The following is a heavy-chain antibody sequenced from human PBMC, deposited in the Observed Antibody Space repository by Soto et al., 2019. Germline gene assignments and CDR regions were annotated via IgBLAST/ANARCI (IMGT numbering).Heavy chain of an antibody. CDR1: GGSMRSYY. D-gene: IGHD2-21*01. CDR3: AGIGEDVYYGMDV. J-gene: IGHJ6*02. V-gene: IGHV4-4*07. CDR2: IYSRGDT. Sequence: SETLSLTCSVSGGSMRSYYWNWLRQPAGKGLEWIGRIYSRGDTNYNPPVKSRVTMSVDTSKNEFSLRLNSVTAADTAVYYCAGIGEDVYYGMDVWGQGTTVTVSS.